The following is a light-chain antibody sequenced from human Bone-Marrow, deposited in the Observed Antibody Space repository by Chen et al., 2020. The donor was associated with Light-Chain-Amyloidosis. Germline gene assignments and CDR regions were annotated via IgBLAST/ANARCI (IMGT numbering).Light chain of an antibody. J-gene: IGKJ1*01. Sequence: EIVWTQSPATLSLSPGETATLSGRASRPVDSFLAVYQQKPGQAPRRIIYDASNRATGIPARNSGSGSGTDVTLTISSLEPEDFAVYYCQQRSYWPPSFGQGTKVEIK. CDR2: DAS. CDR3: QQRSYWPPS. CDR1: RPVDSF. V-gene: IGKV3-11*01.